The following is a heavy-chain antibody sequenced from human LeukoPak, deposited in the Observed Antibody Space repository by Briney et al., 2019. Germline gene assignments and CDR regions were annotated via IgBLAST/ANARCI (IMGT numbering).Heavy chain of an antibody. V-gene: IGHV3-7*01. CDR3: ARGDFSDYGDYVDAFDI. Sequence: GGSLRLSCVASGFTFNNYWMSWVRQVPGKGLQWVANIKQDGSAKFHVDSVKGRFTISRDNTKNSLYLRMNSLRVEDTAVYYCARGDFSDYGDYVDAFDIWGQGTMVTVSS. CDR1: GFTFNNYW. D-gene: IGHD4-17*01. CDR2: IKQDGSAK. J-gene: IGHJ3*02.